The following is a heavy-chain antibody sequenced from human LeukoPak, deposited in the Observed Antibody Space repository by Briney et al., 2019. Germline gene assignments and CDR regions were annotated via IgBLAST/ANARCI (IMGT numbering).Heavy chain of an antibody. CDR1: GFTFSSYW. CDR2: INSDGSST. D-gene: IGHD3-3*01. V-gene: IGHV3-74*01. Sequence: GGSLRLSCAASGFTFSSYWMHWVRQAPGKGLVWVSRINSDGSSTSYADSVKGRFTISRDNAKNTLYLQMNSPRAEDTAVYYCARGPRWSASDYWGQGTLVTVSS. CDR3: ARGPRWSASDY. J-gene: IGHJ4*02.